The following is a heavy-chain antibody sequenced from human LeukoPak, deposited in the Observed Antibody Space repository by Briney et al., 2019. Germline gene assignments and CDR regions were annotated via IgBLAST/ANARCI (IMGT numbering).Heavy chain of an antibody. D-gene: IGHD4-23*01. J-gene: IGHJ4*02. CDR2: FNPENGNT. CDR1: GYSFVGYG. Sequence: ASVKVSCKASGYSFVGYGITWVRQAPGQGLEWMGWFNPENGNTNYAQKVQGRVTMTADTSTSTSYMELRSLRSDDTAVYYCARVLVHGGNSELDYWGQGTLVTVSS. V-gene: IGHV1-18*01. CDR3: ARVLVHGGNSELDY.